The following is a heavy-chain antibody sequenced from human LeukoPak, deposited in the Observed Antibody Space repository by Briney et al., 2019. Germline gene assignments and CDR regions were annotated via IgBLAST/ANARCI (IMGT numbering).Heavy chain of an antibody. D-gene: IGHD6-19*01. Sequence: SETLSLTCAVYGGSFSGYYWSWIRQPPGKGLEWIGEINHSGSTNYNPSLKSRVTISVDTSKNQFSLKLSSVTAADTAVYYCARGEGVRKQWLVKGYYYYYGMDVWGQGTTVTVSS. V-gene: IGHV4-34*01. J-gene: IGHJ6*02. CDR2: INHSGST. CDR3: ARGEGVRKQWLVKGYYYYYGMDV. CDR1: GGSFSGYY.